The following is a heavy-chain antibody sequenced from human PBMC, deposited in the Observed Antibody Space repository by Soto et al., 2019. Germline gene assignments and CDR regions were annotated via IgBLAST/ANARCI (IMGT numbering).Heavy chain of an antibody. J-gene: IGHJ4*02. CDR1: GFTFSSYG. V-gene: IGHV3-23*01. CDR2: ISGSGGST. D-gene: IGHD2-8*01. CDR3: AKNGGVGSY. Sequence: GGSLRLSCAASGFTFSSYGMSWVRQAPGKGLEWVATISGSGGSTYYADSVKGRFTISRDNSKNTLYLQMNSLRAEDTAVYYWAKNGGVGSYWGQGPLVTVSS.